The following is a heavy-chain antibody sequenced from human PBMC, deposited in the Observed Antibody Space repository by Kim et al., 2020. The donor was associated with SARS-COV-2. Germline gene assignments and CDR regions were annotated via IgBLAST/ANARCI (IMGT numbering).Heavy chain of an antibody. CDR2: IYYSGST. CDR1: GGSISSYY. V-gene: IGHV4-59*01. Sequence: SETLSLTCTVSGGSISSYYWSWIRQPPGKGLEWIGYIYYSGSTNYNPSLKSRVTISVDTSKNQFSLKLSSVTAADPAVYYCARARWAYNWFEPWGQGTLV. CDR3: ARARWAYNWFEP. J-gene: IGHJ5*02.